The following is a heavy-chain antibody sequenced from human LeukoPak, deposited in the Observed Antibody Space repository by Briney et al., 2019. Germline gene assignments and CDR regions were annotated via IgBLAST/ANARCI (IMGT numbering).Heavy chain of an antibody. V-gene: IGHV3-53*01. J-gene: IGHJ4*02. Sequence: GGSLRLSCAASGFTFSSYWMNWARQAPGKGLEWVSVIYSGGSTYYADSVKGRFTISRDNSKNTLYLQMNSLRAEDTAVYYCARVTSGSYFFDYWGQGTLVTVSS. CDR2: IYSGGST. CDR1: GFTFSSYW. CDR3: ARVTSGSYFFDY. D-gene: IGHD1-26*01.